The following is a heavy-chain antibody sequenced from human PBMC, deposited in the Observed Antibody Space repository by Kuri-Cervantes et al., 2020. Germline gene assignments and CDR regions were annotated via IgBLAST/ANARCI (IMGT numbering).Heavy chain of an antibody. CDR2: IYHSGST. Sequence: SETLSLTCAVSGGSISSSNWWSWVRQPPGKGLEWIGEIYHSGSTNYNPSLKGRVTISVDTSKNQFSLKLSSVTAADTAVYYCARGRPKSYYDSSGYLYDYWGQGTLVTVSS. D-gene: IGHD3-22*01. CDR3: ARGRPKSYYDSSGYLYDY. V-gene: IGHV4-4*02. CDR1: GGSISSSNW. J-gene: IGHJ4*02.